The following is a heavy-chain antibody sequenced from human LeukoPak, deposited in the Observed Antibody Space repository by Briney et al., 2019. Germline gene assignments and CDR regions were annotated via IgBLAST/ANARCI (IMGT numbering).Heavy chain of an antibody. Sequence: GGSLRLSCAASGFTVSSNYMSWVRQAPGKGLEWVSVIYSGGSTYYADSVKGRFTISRDNSKNTLFLQMNSLRVEDTAVYYCAKVEGYYGSGSKVFDYWGQGTLVTVSS. V-gene: IGHV3-66*02. D-gene: IGHD3-10*01. CDR1: GFTVSSNY. CDR3: AKVEGYYGSGSKVFDY. J-gene: IGHJ4*02. CDR2: IYSGGST.